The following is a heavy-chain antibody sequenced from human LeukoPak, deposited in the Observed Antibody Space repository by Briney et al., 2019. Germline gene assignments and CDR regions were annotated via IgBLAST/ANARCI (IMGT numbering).Heavy chain of an antibody. V-gene: IGHV1-18*01. CDR3: ARGRTGIAAAGRKNYYYYYMDV. D-gene: IGHD6-13*01. CDR2: ISAYNGNT. CDR1: GYTFTSYG. Sequence: ASVKVSCKASGYTFTSYGISWVRQAPGQGLEWMGWISAYNGNTNYAQKLQGRITMTTDTSTSTAYMELRSLRSDDTAVYYCARGRTGIAAAGRKNYYYYYMDVWGKGTAVTVSS. J-gene: IGHJ6*03.